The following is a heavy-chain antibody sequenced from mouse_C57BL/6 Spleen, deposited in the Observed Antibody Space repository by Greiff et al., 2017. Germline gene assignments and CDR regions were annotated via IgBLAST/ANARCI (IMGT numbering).Heavy chain of an antibody. CDR3: ARFYAMDY. J-gene: IGHJ4*01. Sequence: EVHLVESGGGLVKPGGSLKLSCAASGFTFSSYAMSWVRQTPEQRLEWVATISDGGSYTYYTDNVKGRFTISRDNAKNNLYLQMSHLNSEDTAMYYCARFYAMDYWGQGTSVTVSS. CDR2: ISDGGSYT. V-gene: IGHV5-4*01. CDR1: GFTFSSYA.